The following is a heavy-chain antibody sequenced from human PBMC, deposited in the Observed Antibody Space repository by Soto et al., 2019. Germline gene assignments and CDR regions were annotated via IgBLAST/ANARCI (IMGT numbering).Heavy chain of an antibody. J-gene: IGHJ4*02. Sequence: QVQLVQSGAEVKKPGSSVKVSCKASGGTFSSYAISWVRQAPGQGLEWMGGIIPIFGTANYAQKFQGRVTITADESTSTAYMELSSLRSEDTALYYCARHGNWSGYYQPIDYWGQGTLVTVSS. D-gene: IGHD3-3*01. V-gene: IGHV1-69*01. CDR3: ARHGNWSGYYQPIDY. CDR2: IIPIFGTA. CDR1: GGTFSSYA.